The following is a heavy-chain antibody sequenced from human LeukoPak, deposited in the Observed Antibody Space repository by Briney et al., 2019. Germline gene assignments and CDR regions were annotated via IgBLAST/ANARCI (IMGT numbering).Heavy chain of an antibody. D-gene: IGHD6-6*01. J-gene: IGHJ4*02. Sequence: ASVKVSCKASGGTFSSYAISWVRQAPGQGLEWMGRIIPILGIANYAQKFQGRVTITADKSTSTAYMELSSLRSEDTAVYYCARVTSSSSSDYFDYWGQGTLVTVSS. CDR2: IIPILGIA. CDR3: ARVTSSSSSDYFDY. CDR1: GGTFSSYA. V-gene: IGHV1-69*04.